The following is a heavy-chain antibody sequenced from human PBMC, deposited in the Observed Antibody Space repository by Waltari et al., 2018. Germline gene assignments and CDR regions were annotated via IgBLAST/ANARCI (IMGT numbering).Heavy chain of an antibody. CDR1: GGSISSYY. CDR2: SYTSGST. Sequence: QVQLQASGPGLVKPSETLSLTCTVPGGSISSYYWSWIRHPAEKGLEWIGRSYTSGSTNYNPSLKSRVTMSVDTSKNQFSLKLSSVTAADTAVYYCAREGSSSSFAGAPLFDYWGQGTLVTVSS. V-gene: IGHV4-4*07. J-gene: IGHJ4*02. CDR3: AREGSSSSFAGAPLFDY. D-gene: IGHD6-6*01.